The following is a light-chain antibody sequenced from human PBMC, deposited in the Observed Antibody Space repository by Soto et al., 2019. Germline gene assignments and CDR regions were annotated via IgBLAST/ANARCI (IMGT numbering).Light chain of an antibody. CDR2: GAS. CDR3: QQYGSSPKMYT. J-gene: IGKJ2*01. Sequence: EIVLTKSPGTLSLSPGESATLSCRASQSVSNSYLAWYQQKPGQAPRLLIYGASSRATGIPDRFSGSGSGTDFTLTISRLEPEDFAVYYCQQYGSSPKMYTFGQGTKLEIK. CDR1: QSVSNSY. V-gene: IGKV3-20*01.